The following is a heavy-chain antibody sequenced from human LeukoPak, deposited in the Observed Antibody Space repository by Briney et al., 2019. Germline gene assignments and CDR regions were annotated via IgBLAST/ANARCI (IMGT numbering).Heavy chain of an antibody. Sequence: SETLSLTCGASGGSISNTNWWSWVRQPPGQGLEWIGEISLTGLTHYNPSLESRVTVSLDKSKNQLSLNLTSVTAADTAVYYCSRENGAFSPFGYWGQGTPVTVLS. V-gene: IGHV4-4*02. CDR1: GGSISNTNW. CDR3: SRENGAFSPFGY. J-gene: IGHJ4*02. CDR2: ISLTGLT. D-gene: IGHD2-8*01.